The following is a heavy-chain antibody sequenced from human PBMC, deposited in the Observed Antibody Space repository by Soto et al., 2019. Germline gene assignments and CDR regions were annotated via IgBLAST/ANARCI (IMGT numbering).Heavy chain of an antibody. Sequence: QVQLVQSGAEVKKPGASVKVSCKASGYTFTSYGISWVRQAPGQGLEWMGWISASNGNTNYAQKLKGRVTMTTDTPTSTAYMELRSLRSDDTAVYYCGRDFMGSIAARRHYYYGMDVWGQGTTVTVSS. CDR2: ISASNGNT. CDR1: GYTFTSYG. J-gene: IGHJ6*02. D-gene: IGHD6-6*01. CDR3: GRDFMGSIAARRHYYYGMDV. V-gene: IGHV1-18*04.